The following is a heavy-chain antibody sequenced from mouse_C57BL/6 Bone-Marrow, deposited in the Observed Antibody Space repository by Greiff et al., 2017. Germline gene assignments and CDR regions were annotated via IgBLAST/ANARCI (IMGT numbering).Heavy chain of an antibody. CDR3: ARGTGTAQATYAMDY. J-gene: IGHJ4*01. Sequence: EVQLQQSGPELVKPGASVKIPCKASGYTFTDYNMDWVKQSHGKSLEWIGDINPNNGGTIYNQKFKGKATLTVDKSSSTAYMELRSLTSEDTAVYYCARGTGTAQATYAMDYWGQGTSVTVSS. D-gene: IGHD3-2*02. CDR2: INPNNGGT. CDR1: GYTFTDYN. V-gene: IGHV1-18*01.